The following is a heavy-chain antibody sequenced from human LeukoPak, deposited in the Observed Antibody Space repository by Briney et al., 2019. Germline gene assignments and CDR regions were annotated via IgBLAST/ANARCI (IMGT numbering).Heavy chain of an antibody. CDR1: GFTFSDHY. CDR2: TRNKANSYTT. V-gene: IGHV3-72*01. D-gene: IGHD3-22*01. CDR3: AREVLGYDSSGYYYIGYYFDY. J-gene: IGHJ4*02. Sequence: GGSLRLSXAASGFTFSDHYMDWARQAPGKGLEWVGRTRNKANSYTTEYAASVKGRFTISRDDSKNSLYLQMNSLKTEDTAVYYCAREVLGYDSSGYYYIGYYFDYWGQGTLVTVSS.